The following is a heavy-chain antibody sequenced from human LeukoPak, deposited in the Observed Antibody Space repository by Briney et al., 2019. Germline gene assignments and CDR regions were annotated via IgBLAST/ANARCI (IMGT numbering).Heavy chain of an antibody. Sequence: PSETLSLTCAVSGYSLSSGYYWGWIRQPPGKGLEWTGSIYHGGSTYYNPSLKSRVTISVDTSKNQFSLKLSSVTAADTAVYYCARDCDIFTGYEHWFDPWGQGTLVTASS. V-gene: IGHV4-38-2*02. CDR3: ARDCDIFTGYEHWFDP. CDR1: GYSLSSGYY. J-gene: IGHJ5*02. CDR2: IYHGGST. D-gene: IGHD3-9*01.